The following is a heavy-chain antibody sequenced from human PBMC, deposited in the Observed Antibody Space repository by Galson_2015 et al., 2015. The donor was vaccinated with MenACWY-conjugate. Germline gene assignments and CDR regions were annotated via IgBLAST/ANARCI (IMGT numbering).Heavy chain of an antibody. CDR1: GFTFSSYS. V-gene: IGHV3-21*01. CDR3: AKGTIAARPNWFDP. CDR2: ISSSSSYI. J-gene: IGHJ5*02. Sequence: SLRLSCAASGFTFSSYSMNWVRQTPGKGLEWVSCISSSSSYIYYADSVKGRFTISRDNAKNSLYLQMNSLRAEDTAVYYCAKGTIAARPNWFDPWGQGTLVTVSS. D-gene: IGHD6-6*01.